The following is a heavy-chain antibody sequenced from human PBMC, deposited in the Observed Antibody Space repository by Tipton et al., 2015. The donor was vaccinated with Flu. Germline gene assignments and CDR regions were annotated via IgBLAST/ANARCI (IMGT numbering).Heavy chain of an antibody. CDR2: INWKGNSE. CDR3: ARDRIPDSSMDYYFYSAMDV. V-gene: IGHV3-9*01. CDR1: GFTFDDYP. J-gene: IGHJ6*02. Sequence: SLRLSCAASGFTFDDYPLHWVRQVPGRGLEWVASINWKGNSEFYADSVKGRFTISRDNAKNSLYLQMNSLRPEDTALYYCARDRIPDSSMDYYFYSAMDVWGQGTTVTVSS. D-gene: IGHD3-22*01.